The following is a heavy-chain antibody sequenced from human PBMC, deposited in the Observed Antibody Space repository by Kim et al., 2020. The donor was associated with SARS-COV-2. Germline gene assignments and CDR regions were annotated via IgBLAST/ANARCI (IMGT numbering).Heavy chain of an antibody. CDR2: IYYSGST. V-gene: IGHV4-39*01. J-gene: IGHJ4*02. D-gene: IGHD3-3*01. CDR1: GGSISSSSYY. CDR3: ARSTYDFWSGHHDY. Sequence: SETLSLTCTVSGGSISSSSYYWGWIRQPPGKGLEWIGSIYYSGSTYYNPSLKSRVTISVDTSKNQFSLKLSSVTAADTAVYYCARSTYDFWSGHHDYWGQGTLVTVSS.